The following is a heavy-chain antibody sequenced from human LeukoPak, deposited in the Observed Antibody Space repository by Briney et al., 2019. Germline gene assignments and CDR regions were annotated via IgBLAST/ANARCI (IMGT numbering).Heavy chain of an antibody. CDR3: ARNVSRSGFDP. Sequence: ASVKVSCKASGYTFTGHYTHWVRQAPGQGLEWMGRINPNSGGTNYAQKFQGRVTMTRDTSISTAYMELSRLRSDDTAVYYCARNVSRSGFDPWGQGTLVTVSS. D-gene: IGHD2-15*01. J-gene: IGHJ5*02. V-gene: IGHV1-2*06. CDR1: GYTFTGHY. CDR2: INPNSGGT.